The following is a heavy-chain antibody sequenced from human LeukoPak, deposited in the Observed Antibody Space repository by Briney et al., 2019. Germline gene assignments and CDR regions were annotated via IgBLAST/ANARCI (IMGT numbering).Heavy chain of an antibody. CDR3: ATRGNNRPLT. J-gene: IGHJ5*02. CDR2: IYYSGST. D-gene: IGHD1-1*01. Sequence: SETLSLTCTVSGGSISSSSYYWGWIRQPPGKGLEWIGSIYYSGSTYYNPSLKSRVTISVDTSKNQFSLKLTSVTAADTAVYYCATRGNNRPLTWGQGTLVTVSS. CDR1: GGSISSSSYY. V-gene: IGHV4-39*01.